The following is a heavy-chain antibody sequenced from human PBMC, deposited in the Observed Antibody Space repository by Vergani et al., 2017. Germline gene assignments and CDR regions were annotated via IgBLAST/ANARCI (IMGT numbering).Heavy chain of an antibody. CDR1: GYTFSNYY. D-gene: IGHD3-9*01. J-gene: IGHJ4*02. CDR2: INPSGGHT. V-gene: IGHV1-46*03. Sequence: QVQVVQSGAEVKKSGASVKVSCKTSGYTFSNYYMHWVRQAPGQGLEWMGIINPSGGHTNYAQKFQGRVTMTRDTSTRTVYMELSSLRSEDTAIYYCARGDYGTLAGYRYWGQGTLVTVSA. CDR3: ARGDYGTLAGYRY.